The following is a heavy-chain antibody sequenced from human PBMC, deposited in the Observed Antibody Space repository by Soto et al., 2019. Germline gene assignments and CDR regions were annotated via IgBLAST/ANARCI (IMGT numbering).Heavy chain of an antibody. CDR3: ARVGSVWSGYKNWFDP. V-gene: IGHV1-18*01. Sequence: EASVKVSCKASGYTFTSYGISWVRQAPGQGLEWMGWISAYNGNTNYAQKLQGRVTMTTDTPTSTAYMELRSLRSDDTAVYYCARVGSVWSGYKNWFDPWGQGTLVTVSS. CDR2: ISAYNGNT. J-gene: IGHJ5*02. CDR1: GYTFTSYG. D-gene: IGHD3-3*01.